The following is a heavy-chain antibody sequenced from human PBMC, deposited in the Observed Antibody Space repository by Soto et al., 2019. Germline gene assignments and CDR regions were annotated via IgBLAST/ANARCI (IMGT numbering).Heavy chain of an antibody. D-gene: IGHD3-22*01. V-gene: IGHV3-48*03. CDR1: GFTFSSYE. CDR2: ISSSGSTI. Sequence: GGSLRLSCAASGFTFSSYEMNWFRQAPGKGLEWVSYISSSGSTIYYADSVKGRFTISRDNAKNSLYLQMNSLRAEDTAVYYCARDSEVITTYDAFDIWGQGTMVTVSS. J-gene: IGHJ3*02. CDR3: ARDSEVITTYDAFDI.